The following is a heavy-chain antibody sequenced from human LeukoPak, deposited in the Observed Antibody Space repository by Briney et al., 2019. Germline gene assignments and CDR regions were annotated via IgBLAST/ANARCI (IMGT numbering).Heavy chain of an antibody. D-gene: IGHD1-26*01. Sequence: GGSLRLSCAASGFTFSSYSMSWVRQAPGKGLEAPGKGLEWVSIISASGHATYYPDSVRGRFTISRDNSKSTLHLQMDSLRAEDSALYYCAKWPEGATPKFHHWGQGTLVTVSS. V-gene: IGHV3-23*01. J-gene: IGHJ4*02. CDR3: AKWPEGATPKFHH. CDR1: GFTFSSYS. CDR2: ISASGHAT.